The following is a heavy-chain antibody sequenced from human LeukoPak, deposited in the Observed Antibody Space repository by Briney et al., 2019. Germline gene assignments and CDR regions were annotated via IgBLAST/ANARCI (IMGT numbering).Heavy chain of an antibody. J-gene: IGHJ4*02. V-gene: IGHV3-30*18. CDR2: ISYDGSNK. Sequence: GGSLRLSCAASGFTFSSYGMHWVRQAPGKGLEWVAVISYDGSNKYYADSVKGRFTISRDNSKNTLYLQMNSLRAEDTAVYYCAKETFDYWGQGTLVTVXS. CDR3: AKETFDY. CDR1: GFTFSSYG.